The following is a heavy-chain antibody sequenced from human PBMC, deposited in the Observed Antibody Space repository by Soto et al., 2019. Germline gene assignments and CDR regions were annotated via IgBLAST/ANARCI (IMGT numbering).Heavy chain of an antibody. V-gene: IGHV3-30*18. J-gene: IGHJ5*02. Sequence: GGSLRLSCAASGFTFSSYGMHWVRQAPGKGLEWVAVISYDGSNKYYADSVKGRFTISRDNSKNTLYLQMNSLRAEDTAVYYCAKDPTPMTAMVWFDPWGQGTLVTVSS. CDR2: ISYDGSNK. CDR3: AKDPTPMTAMVWFDP. CDR1: GFTFSSYG. D-gene: IGHD5-18*01.